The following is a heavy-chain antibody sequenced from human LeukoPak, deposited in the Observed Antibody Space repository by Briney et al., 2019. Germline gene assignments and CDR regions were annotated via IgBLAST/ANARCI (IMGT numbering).Heavy chain of an antibody. CDR2: IYSGGST. CDR3: SRAEKATIFDY. V-gene: IGHV3-53*01. Sequence: GGSLRLSCAASGFTVSSNYMSWVRQAPGKGLEWVSVIYSGGSTYYADSVKGRFTISRDNSKNTLYLQMNSLRAEDTAVYYCSRAEKATIFDYWGQGTLVTVSS. D-gene: IGHD5-24*01. CDR1: GFTVSSNY. J-gene: IGHJ4*02.